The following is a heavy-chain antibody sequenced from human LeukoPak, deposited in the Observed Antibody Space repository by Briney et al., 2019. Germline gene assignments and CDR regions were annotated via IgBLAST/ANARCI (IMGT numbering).Heavy chain of an antibody. Sequence: SETLSLTCTVSGGSISRGDYYWTWIRQPAGKGLEWIGRVYSSGSTDYNPSLKSRVTMSVDTSKNQFSLKLSSVTAADAALYYCARIRATLDHYFDYWGQGTLVSVSS. CDR1: GGSISRGDYY. J-gene: IGHJ4*02. CDR3: ARIRATLDHYFDY. CDR2: VYSSGST. D-gene: IGHD5-12*01. V-gene: IGHV4-61*02.